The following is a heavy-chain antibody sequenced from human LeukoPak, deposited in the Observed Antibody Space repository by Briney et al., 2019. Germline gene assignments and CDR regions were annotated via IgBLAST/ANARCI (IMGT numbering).Heavy chain of an antibody. CDR1: RYTFTSYY. J-gene: IGHJ2*01. D-gene: IGHD1/OR15-1a*01. V-gene: IGHV1-46*01. CDR3: GRDRRTNSDGGWYFDL. Sequence: ASVKVSCKASRYTFTSYYMHWVRQAPGQGLEWMGIINPSGGSTSYAQKFQGRVTMTRDTSTSTVYMELSSLRSEDTAVYYCGRDRRTNSDGGWYFDLWGRGTLVTVSS. CDR2: INPSGGST.